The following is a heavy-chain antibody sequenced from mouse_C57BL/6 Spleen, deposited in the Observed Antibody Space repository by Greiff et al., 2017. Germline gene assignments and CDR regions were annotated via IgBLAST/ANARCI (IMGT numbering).Heavy chain of an antibody. Sequence: VQLQQPGAELVKPGASVKLSCKASGYTFTSYWMHWVKQRPGRGLEWIGRIDPNSGGTKYNEKFKSKATLTVDNPSSTAYMQLSSLTSEDSAVYYCAREGGYYYDYDGPYAMDYWGQGTSVTVSS. J-gene: IGHJ4*01. D-gene: IGHD2-4*01. V-gene: IGHV1-72*01. CDR1: GYTFTSYW. CDR3: AREGGYYYDYDGPYAMDY. CDR2: IDPNSGGT.